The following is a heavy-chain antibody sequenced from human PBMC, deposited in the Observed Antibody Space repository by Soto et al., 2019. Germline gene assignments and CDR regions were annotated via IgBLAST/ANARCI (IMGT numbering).Heavy chain of an antibody. CDR3: AKVDDPLIVVVPAAVSWFDP. V-gene: IGHV3-23*01. D-gene: IGHD2-2*01. CDR1: GFTFSSYA. Sequence: EVQLLESGGGLVQPGGSLRLSCAASGFTFSSYAMSWVRQAPGKGLEWVSAISGSGGSTYYADSVKGRFTISRDNSKNTLYLQMNSLRAEDTAVYYCAKVDDPLIVVVPAAVSWFDPWGQGTLVTVSS. J-gene: IGHJ5*02. CDR2: ISGSGGST.